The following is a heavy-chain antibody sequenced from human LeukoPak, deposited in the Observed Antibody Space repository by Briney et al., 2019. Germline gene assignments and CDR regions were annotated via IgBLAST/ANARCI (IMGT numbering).Heavy chain of an antibody. J-gene: IGHJ3*02. D-gene: IGHD2-15*01. CDR3: ARTGSRAFDT. CDR2: ISSGGSTI. Sequence: GGSLRLSCAASGFTFSDYHMSWIRPAPGKGLEWVSYISSGGSTIYYADSVKGRSTISRDNAKNSLYLQMNSLRAEDTAVYYCARTGSRAFDTWGQGTMVTVSS. V-gene: IGHV3-11*01. CDR1: GFTFSDYH.